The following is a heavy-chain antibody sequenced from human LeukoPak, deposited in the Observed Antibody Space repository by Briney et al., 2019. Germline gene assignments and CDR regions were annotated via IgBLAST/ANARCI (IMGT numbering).Heavy chain of an antibody. CDR3: AYLNSHAFDI. Sequence: PGGSLRLSCAAAGFTFSSYWMTWVRQAPGKGLEWVANIKQDGNEKYYVDSVKGRFAISRDNAKNLLYLQMNSLRAEDTAVYYCAYLNSHAFDIWGQGTMVTVPS. D-gene: IGHD1-7*01. V-gene: IGHV3-7*01. CDR1: GFTFSSYW. CDR2: IKQDGNEK. J-gene: IGHJ3*02.